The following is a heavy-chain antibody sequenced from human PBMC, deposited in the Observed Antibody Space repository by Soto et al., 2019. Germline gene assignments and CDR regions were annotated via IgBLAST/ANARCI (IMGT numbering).Heavy chain of an antibody. CDR3: ARDKGSGAYAFDI. J-gene: IGHJ3*02. CDR2: IYHSGST. D-gene: IGHD1-26*01. CDR1: GGSISSGGYS. V-gene: IGHV4-30-2*01. Sequence: SETLSLTCAVSGGSISSGGYSWSWIRQPPGKGLEWIGYIYHSGSTYYYPSLKSRVTISVDRSKNQFSLKLSSVTAADTAVYYCARDKGSGAYAFDIWGQGTMVTVSS.